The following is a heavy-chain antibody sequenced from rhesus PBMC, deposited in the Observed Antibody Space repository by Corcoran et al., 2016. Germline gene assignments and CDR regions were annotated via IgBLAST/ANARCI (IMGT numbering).Heavy chain of an antibody. CDR3: ARFADTAGTRGYFDI. CDR2: IYGSGGSP. J-gene: IGHJ2*01. Sequence: QVQLQESGPGLVKPSETLSLTCAVSGGSFSSYWWGWIRQPPGRGLEWIGRIYGSGGSPAHNPSLKSRAAISRDTSKNQFSLKLSSVAAADTAVYYCARFADTAGTRGYFDIWGPGTPITISS. V-gene: IGHV4-160*01. CDR1: GGSFSSYW. D-gene: IGHD5-30*01.